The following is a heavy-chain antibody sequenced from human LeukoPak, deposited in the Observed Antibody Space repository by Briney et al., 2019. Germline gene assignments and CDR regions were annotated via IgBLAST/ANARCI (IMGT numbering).Heavy chain of an antibody. CDR3: ARDYNYYGSGSDAFDI. J-gene: IGHJ3*02. D-gene: IGHD3-10*01. V-gene: IGHV3-48*03. Sequence: GGSLRLSCAASGFTFSSYEMNWVRQAPGKGLEWVSYISSSGSTIYYADSVKGRFTISRDNAKNSLSLQMNSLRDEDTAVYYCARDYNYYGSGSDAFDIWGQGTMVTVSS. CDR1: GFTFSSYE. CDR2: ISSSGSTI.